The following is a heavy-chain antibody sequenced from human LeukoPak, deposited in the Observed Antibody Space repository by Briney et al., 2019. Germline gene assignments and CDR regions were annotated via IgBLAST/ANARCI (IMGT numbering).Heavy chain of an antibody. D-gene: IGHD1-14*01. CDR1: GFTFSSYS. J-gene: IGHJ4*02. V-gene: IGHV3-21*01. Sequence: PGGSLRLSCAASGFTFSSYSMNWVRQAPGKGLEWDSSISSSSSYIYYADSVKGRFTISRDNSKNTLYLQMNSLRAEDTAVYYCAREKPDFSSIDYWGQGTLVTVSS. CDR3: AREKPDFSSIDY. CDR2: ISSSSSYI.